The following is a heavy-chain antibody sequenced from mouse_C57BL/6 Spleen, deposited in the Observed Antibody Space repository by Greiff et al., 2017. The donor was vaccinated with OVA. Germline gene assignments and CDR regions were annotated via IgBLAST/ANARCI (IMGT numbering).Heavy chain of an antibody. CDR3: ARTGYDVAWFAY. D-gene: IGHD2-2*01. CDR2: IYPGSGST. Sequence: VQLQQSGAELVKPGASVKMSCKASGYTFTSYWITWVKQRPGQGLEWIGDIYPGSGSTNYNEKFKSKATLTVDTSSSTAYMQLSSLTSEDSAVYYCARTGYDVAWFAYWGQGTLVTVSA. CDR1: GYTFTSYW. J-gene: IGHJ3*01. V-gene: IGHV1-55*01.